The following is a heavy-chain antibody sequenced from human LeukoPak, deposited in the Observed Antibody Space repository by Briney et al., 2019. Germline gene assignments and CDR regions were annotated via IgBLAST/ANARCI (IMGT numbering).Heavy chain of an antibody. CDR2: TSSSGITI. Sequence: PGGSLRLSCAASGFTFSDYYMSWIRQAPGKGLEWISYTSSSGITIYYADSEKGRFTMSRDNAKNSLYLQMNSLRAEDTAIYYCARDPNGDYIGAFDFWAQGTLVTVSS. J-gene: IGHJ3*01. CDR1: GFTFSDYY. D-gene: IGHD4-17*01. V-gene: IGHV3-11*01. CDR3: ARDPNGDYIGAFDF.